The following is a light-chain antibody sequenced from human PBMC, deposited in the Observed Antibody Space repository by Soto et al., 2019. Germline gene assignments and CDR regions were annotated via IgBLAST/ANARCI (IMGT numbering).Light chain of an antibody. CDR3: RSNDNGLSGSDV. J-gene: IGLJ1*01. V-gene: IGLV1-40*01. Sequence: QSVLTQPPSVSGAPGQRVTISCTGSSSNIGAGYDVNWYQQLPETAPKLLIFGDSNRPSGVPDRFSGSKSGTSASLVITGLQADDEADYYCRSNDNGLSGSDVFGTGTKVTLL. CDR2: GDS. CDR1: SSNIGAGYD.